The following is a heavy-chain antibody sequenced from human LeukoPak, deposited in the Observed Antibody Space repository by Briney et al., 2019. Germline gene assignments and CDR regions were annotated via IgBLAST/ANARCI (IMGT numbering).Heavy chain of an antibody. CDR1: GGTISSYY. CDR2: IYYSGST. CDR3: ARRPVVGAWFDP. D-gene: IGHD3-22*01. J-gene: IGHJ5*02. V-gene: IGHV4-59*08. Sequence: SETLSLTCIVSGGTISSYYWSWIRQPPGKGLEWIGYIYYSGSTSYNPSLKSRVTISVDTSKIQFSLKLSSVTAADTAVYYCARRPVVGAWFDPWGQGTQVTVSS.